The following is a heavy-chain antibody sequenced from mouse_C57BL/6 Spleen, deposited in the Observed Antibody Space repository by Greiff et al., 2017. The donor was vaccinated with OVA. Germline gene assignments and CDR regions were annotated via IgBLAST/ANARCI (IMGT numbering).Heavy chain of an antibody. CDR2: LYPGSGST. CDR3: ARGYDYESYAMDY. Sequence: QVQLQQPGAELVKPGASVKMSCKASGYTFTSYWITWVKPRPGQGLEWIGDLYPGSGSTNYNEKFKSKATLTVDTSSSTAYMQLSSLTSEDSAVYYCARGYDYESYAMDYWGQGTSVTVSS. CDR1: GYTFTSYW. D-gene: IGHD2-4*01. V-gene: IGHV1-55*01. J-gene: IGHJ4*01.